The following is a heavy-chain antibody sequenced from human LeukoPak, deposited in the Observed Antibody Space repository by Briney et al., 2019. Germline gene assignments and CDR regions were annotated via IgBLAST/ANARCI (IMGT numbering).Heavy chain of an antibody. V-gene: IGHV4-59*01. CDR2: IYYSGST. J-gene: IGHJ4*02. Sequence: SETLSLTCTVSGGSISSYYWSWIRQPPGKGLEWIGYIYYSGSTNYNPSLKSRVTISVDTSKNQFSLKLSSVTAADTAVYYCARAQYCGGDCYSFDYWGQGTLVTVSS. D-gene: IGHD2-21*02. CDR1: GGSISSYY. CDR3: ARAQYCGGDCYSFDY.